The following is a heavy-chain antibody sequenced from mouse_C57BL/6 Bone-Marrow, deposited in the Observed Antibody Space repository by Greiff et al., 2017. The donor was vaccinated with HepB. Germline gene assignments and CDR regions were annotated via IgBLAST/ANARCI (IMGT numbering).Heavy chain of an antibody. CDR3: ARVYYAMDY. V-gene: IGHV2-2*01. CDR1: GFSLTSYG. Sequence: VHLVESGPGLVQPSQSLSITCTVSGFSLTSYGVHWVRQSPGKGLEWLGVIWSGGSTDYNAAFISRLSISKDNSKSQVFFKMNSLQADDTAIYYCARVYYAMDYWGQGTSVTVSS. J-gene: IGHJ4*01. CDR2: IWSGGST.